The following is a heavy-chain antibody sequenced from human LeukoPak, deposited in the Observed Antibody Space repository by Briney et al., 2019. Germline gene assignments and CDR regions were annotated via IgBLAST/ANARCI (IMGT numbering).Heavy chain of an antibody. CDR1: GFTFSSYA. D-gene: IGHD6-19*01. Sequence: GGSLRLSCAASGFTFSSYAMSWVRQAPGKGLEWVSAISGSGGSTYYADSVKGRFAISRDNSKNTLYLQMNSLRAEDTAVYYCAKDLGIGQWLVRGGYWGQGTLVTVSS. J-gene: IGHJ4*02. V-gene: IGHV3-23*01. CDR2: ISGSGGST. CDR3: AKDLGIGQWLVRGGY.